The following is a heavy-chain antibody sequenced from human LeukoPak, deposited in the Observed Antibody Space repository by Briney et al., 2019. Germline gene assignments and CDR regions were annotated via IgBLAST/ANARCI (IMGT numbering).Heavy chain of an antibody. CDR3: ASFDSPTYYYDSSGDAFDI. CDR1: GFTFSSYW. Sequence: GGSLRLSCAASGFTFSSYWMHWVRQAPGKGLVWVSRINSDGSSTSYADSVKGRFTISRDNAKNTLYLQMNSLRAEDTAVYYCASFDSPTYYYDSSGDAFDIWGQGTMVTVSS. V-gene: IGHV3-74*01. J-gene: IGHJ3*02. CDR2: INSDGSST. D-gene: IGHD3-22*01.